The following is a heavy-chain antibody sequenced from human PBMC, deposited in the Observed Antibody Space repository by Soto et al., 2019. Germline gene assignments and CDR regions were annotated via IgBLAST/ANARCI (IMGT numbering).Heavy chain of an antibody. CDR1: GYTFTNYW. CDR2: IYPGDSDT. V-gene: IGHV5-51*01. CDR3: AASIFYYGMDV. J-gene: IGHJ6*02. Sequence: GESLKISCKVCGYTFTNYWIGWVRQMPGKGLEWMGIIYPGDSDTKYNPSFQGQVTISADKSITTTYLQWSSLKASDTAIYYCAASIFYYGMDVWGQGTTVTVSS.